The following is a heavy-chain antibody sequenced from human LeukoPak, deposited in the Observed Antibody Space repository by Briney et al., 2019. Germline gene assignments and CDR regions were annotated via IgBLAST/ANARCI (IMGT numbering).Heavy chain of an antibody. V-gene: IGHV4-34*01. D-gene: IGHD4-17*01. CDR2: INHSGST. CDR1: GGSFSGYY. J-gene: IGHJ4*02. Sequence: SETLSLTCAVYGGSFSGYYWNWIRQPPGKGLEWIGEINHSGSTHYNPSLKSRVTMSADTSKNQFSMKLSPVTAADTAVYYCARDETTPLPGAYWGQGTLVTVSS. CDR3: ARDETTPLPGAY.